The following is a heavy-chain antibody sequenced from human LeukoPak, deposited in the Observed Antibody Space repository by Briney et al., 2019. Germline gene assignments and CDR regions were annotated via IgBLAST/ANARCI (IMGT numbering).Heavy chain of an antibody. CDR2: INPNNGGT. CDR3: ARVSHRPNVGGSSFDP. Sequence: ASVKVSCKASGYTFTGYYMHWVRQAPGQGLEWMGWINPNNGGTNYAQKFQDRVTMTRDTSISTAYMELSRLRSDDTAVYYCARVSHRPNVGGSSFDPWGQGTLVTVSS. J-gene: IGHJ5*02. CDR1: GYTFTGYY. V-gene: IGHV1-2*02. D-gene: IGHD3-16*01.